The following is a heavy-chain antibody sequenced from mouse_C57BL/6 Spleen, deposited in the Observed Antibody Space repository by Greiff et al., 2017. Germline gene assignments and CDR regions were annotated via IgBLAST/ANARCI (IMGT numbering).Heavy chain of an antibody. J-gene: IGHJ3*01. Sequence: EVQLQQSGTVLARPGASVKMSCKTSGYTFTSYWMHWVKQRPGQGLEWIGAIYPGNSDTSYNQKFKGKAKLTAVTSASPAYMELSSLTNEDSAVXNCTGAGSGAWFAYWGQGTLVTVSA. D-gene: IGHD3-2*02. CDR3: TGAGSGAWFAY. CDR2: IYPGNSDT. V-gene: IGHV1-5*01. CDR1: GYTFTSYW.